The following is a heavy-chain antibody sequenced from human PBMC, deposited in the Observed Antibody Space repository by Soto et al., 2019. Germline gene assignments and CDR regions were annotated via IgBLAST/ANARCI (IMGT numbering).Heavy chain of an antibody. CDR1: GYTFTNYY. CDR2: INPNGGST. V-gene: IGHV1-46*01. J-gene: IGHJ4*02. Sequence: QVQLMQSGAEVKKPGASVRVSCKASGYTFTNYYVHCVRQAPGQGLEWMGFINPNGGSTTYAQKFQGRFTVTTDTSTRTVYMQLSSLRSDDTAVFYCARSAPYDYWGQGTLVTVSS. CDR3: ARSAPYDY.